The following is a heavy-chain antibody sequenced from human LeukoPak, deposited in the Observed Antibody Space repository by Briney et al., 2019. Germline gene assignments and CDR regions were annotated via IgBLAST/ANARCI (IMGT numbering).Heavy chain of an antibody. J-gene: IGHJ5*02. V-gene: IGHV1-8*01. CDR2: MNPNSGNT. CDR1: GYTFTSYD. D-gene: IGHD3-10*01. Sequence: ASVKVSCKASGYTFTSYDIDWVRQATGQGLEWMGCMNPNSGNTGYAQKFQGRVTMTRNTSISTAYMELSSLRSEDTAVYYCARGRGITMVRGVIRWFDPWGQGTLVTVSS. CDR3: ARGRGITMVRGVIRWFDP.